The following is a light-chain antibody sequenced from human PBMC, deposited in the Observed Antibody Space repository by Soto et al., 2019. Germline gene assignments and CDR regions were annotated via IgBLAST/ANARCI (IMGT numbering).Light chain of an antibody. J-gene: IGKJ2*01. V-gene: IGKV1-5*01. CDR1: QRISSW. CDR3: QQYNGFSPT. CDR2: DAS. Sequence: DIQMTQSPSTLSASVGDRVTITCRASQRISSWLAWYQQKPGKAPKLLIYDASSLESGVPLRFSGSGSGTEFTLTIDSLQPDDFATYHCQQYNGFSPTFGQGTKLEIE.